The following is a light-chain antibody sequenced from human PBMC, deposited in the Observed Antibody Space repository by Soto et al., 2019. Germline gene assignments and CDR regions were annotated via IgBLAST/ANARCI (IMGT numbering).Light chain of an antibody. Sequence: EIVLTQSPATLSLSPGERATLSCRASQSVSNFLAWYQQKPGQAPRLLIYDAFNRATGIPTSFSASGSGTDFTLTISTLEPEEFPVYFCPQHSTRALTFGGGTKVEIK. V-gene: IGKV3-11*01. CDR3: PQHSTRALT. CDR2: DAF. J-gene: IGKJ4*02. CDR1: QSVSNF.